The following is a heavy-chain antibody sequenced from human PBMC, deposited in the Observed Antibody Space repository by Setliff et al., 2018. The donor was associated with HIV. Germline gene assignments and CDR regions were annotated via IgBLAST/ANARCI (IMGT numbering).Heavy chain of an antibody. V-gene: IGHV4-59*01. CDR2: IFPGGAT. Sequence: ETLSLTCSVSGVSISSYYWSWIRHSPGKGLEWIGIIFPGGATNYNPSLTSRVTISVDTSKNHLFLKLTSVTTADTAVYFCAKSRPSIGYITDCWGQGAPVTVSS. CDR3: AKSRPSIGYITDC. CDR1: GVSISSYY. D-gene: IGHD5-12*01. J-gene: IGHJ4*02.